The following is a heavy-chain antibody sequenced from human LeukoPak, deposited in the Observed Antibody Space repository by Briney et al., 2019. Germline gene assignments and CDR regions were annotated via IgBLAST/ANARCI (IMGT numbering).Heavy chain of an antibody. Sequence: GGSLRLSCAASGIPFSNYTLTWVRQAPGKGLVWVSSISGSSRYIHYSDSVRGRFSISRDNAKNSVYLQMDSLTADDTAVYYCARVNSALVVSSEGSWAGSLGFDHWGQGILAIVSS. CDR3: ARVNSALVVSSEGSWAGSLGFDH. D-gene: IGHD3-22*01. CDR2: ISGSSRYI. CDR1: GIPFSNYT. V-gene: IGHV3-21*06. J-gene: IGHJ4*02.